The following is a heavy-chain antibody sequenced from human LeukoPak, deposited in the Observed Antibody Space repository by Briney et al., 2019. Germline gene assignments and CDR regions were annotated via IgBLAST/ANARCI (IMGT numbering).Heavy chain of an antibody. V-gene: IGHV3-30*04. J-gene: IGHJ4*02. CDR2: ISSDGNTK. D-gene: IGHD1-7*01. CDR1: GFTFSTYY. CDR3: VSGLKSGTNY. Sequence: GGSLRLSCAASGFTFSTYYMHWARQAPGKGLEWVAVISSDGNTKYYGDAVMGRFTVSRDNSKNTLSLQMNSLRIGDTAVYYCVSGLKSGTNYWGQGALVTVSS.